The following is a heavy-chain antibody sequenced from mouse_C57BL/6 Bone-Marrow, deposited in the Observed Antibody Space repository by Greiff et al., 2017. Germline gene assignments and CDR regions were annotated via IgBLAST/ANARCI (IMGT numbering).Heavy chain of an antibody. V-gene: IGHV1-26*01. J-gene: IGHJ4*01. CDR1: GYTFTDYY. Sequence: EVQLQQSGPELVKPGASVKISCKASGYTFTDYYMNWVKQSHGKSLEWIGDINPNNGGTSYNQKFKSKATLTVDKSSSTAYLELRSLTSEDSAVYYFARDYGGDYYAMDYWGQGTSVTVSS. CDR2: INPNNGGT. D-gene: IGHD2-4*01. CDR3: ARDYGGDYYAMDY.